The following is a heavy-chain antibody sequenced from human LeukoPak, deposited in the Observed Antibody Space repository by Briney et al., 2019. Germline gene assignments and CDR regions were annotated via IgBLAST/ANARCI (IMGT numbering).Heavy chain of an antibody. J-gene: IGHJ4*02. Sequence: PGGSLRLSCAGSGFTFSGYEMNWVRQAPGKGLEWVSYISSSGKTKFYADSVKGRFTISRDNSKNTLYLQMNSLRAEDTAVYYCSREMVRGVTYFDYWGQGTLVTVSS. CDR1: GFTFSGYE. CDR3: SREMVRGVTYFDY. D-gene: IGHD3-10*01. V-gene: IGHV3-48*03. CDR2: ISSSGKTK.